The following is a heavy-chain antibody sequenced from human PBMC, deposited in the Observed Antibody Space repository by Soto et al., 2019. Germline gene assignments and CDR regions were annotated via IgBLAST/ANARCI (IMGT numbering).Heavy chain of an antibody. D-gene: IGHD6-19*01. Sequence: PXGTLSLTCTVSNDSIRSGTYYWAWIRQPPGRGLEWIGSLSYLGTTDYNPSLKSRVTISKDASKNQFSLKMTSMTAADTVVYYCATGRSDSGWYEEHFRGQGTLVTVSS. CDR1: NDSIRSGTYY. V-gene: IGHV4-39*01. CDR3: ATGRSDSGWYEEHF. CDR2: LSYLGTT. J-gene: IGHJ4*02.